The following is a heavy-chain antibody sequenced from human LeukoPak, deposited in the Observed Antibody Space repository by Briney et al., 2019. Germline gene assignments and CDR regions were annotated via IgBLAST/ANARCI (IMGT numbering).Heavy chain of an antibody. Sequence: SETLSLTCTVSGYSISSGYYWGWIRQAPGKGLEYIGSTHHSGTTYYNPSLKRRVTASLDTSENQLSLKLSSVTAADTAVYYCARKGFGNLDSWFDPWGQGTLVTVSS. CDR2: THHSGTT. V-gene: IGHV4-38-2*02. CDR3: ARKGFGNLDSWFDP. D-gene: IGHD3-10*01. J-gene: IGHJ5*02. CDR1: GYSISSGYY.